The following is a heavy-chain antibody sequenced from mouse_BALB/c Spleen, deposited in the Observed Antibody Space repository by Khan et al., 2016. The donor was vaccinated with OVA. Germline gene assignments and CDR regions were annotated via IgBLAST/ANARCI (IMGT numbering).Heavy chain of an antibody. CDR3: ASNLTGSFAY. Sequence: EVELVESGGDLVKPGGSLKLSCAASGFTFSSYGMSWVRQTPDKRLEWVATISSGGDYTYYPDSVKGRFTISRDNAKNTLYLKMSSLKSEDTAMYYCASNLTGSFAYWGQGTLVTVSA. D-gene: IGHD4-1*01. CDR1: GFTFSSYG. CDR2: ISSGGDYT. V-gene: IGHV5-6*01. J-gene: IGHJ3*01.